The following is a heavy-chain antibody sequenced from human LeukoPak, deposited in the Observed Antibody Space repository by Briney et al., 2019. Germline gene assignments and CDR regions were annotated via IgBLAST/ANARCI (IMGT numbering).Heavy chain of an antibody. J-gene: IGHJ4*02. Sequence: SETLSLTCTVSGGSISNYHWSWIRQPAGKGLEWIGQIYTDGSTNYNPPLKSRVTMSIDTTEDRVSLPIRSVTAADTAFYYCARRDISSGWSFDYWGQGTLVTVSS. CDR1: GGSISNYH. V-gene: IGHV4-4*07. D-gene: IGHD6-19*01. CDR2: IYTDGST. CDR3: ARRDISSGWSFDY.